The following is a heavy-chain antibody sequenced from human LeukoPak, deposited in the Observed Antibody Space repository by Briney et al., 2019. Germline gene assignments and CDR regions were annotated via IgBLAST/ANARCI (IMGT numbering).Heavy chain of an antibody. D-gene: IGHD4-17*01. V-gene: IGHV1-3*01. CDR2: INAGNGKT. Sequence: ASVKVSCKSSGYSFSDYAIQWVRQAPGQRLEWMGWINAGNGKTKYSQNFQGRGTITRDRSASTAYMELTSLRSEDTSIYYCARGRWTATETTYSLDYWGQGTLVTVSS. CDR3: ARGRWTATETTYSLDY. CDR1: GYSFSDYA. J-gene: IGHJ4*02.